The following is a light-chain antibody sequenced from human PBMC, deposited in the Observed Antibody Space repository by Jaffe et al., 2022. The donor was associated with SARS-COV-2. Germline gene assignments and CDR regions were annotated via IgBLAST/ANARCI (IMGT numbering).Light chain of an antibody. Sequence: QPVLTQSSSASASLGSSVKLTCTLSSGHSHYIIAWHQQQPGKAPRSLMKVEGSGHYKKESGVPDRFSGSSSGADRYLTISNLQSEDEADYYCETWDSNSWVFGGGTKLTVL. J-gene: IGLJ3*02. CDR2: VEGSGHY. CDR3: ETWDSNSWV. V-gene: IGLV4-60*03. CDR1: SGHSHYI.